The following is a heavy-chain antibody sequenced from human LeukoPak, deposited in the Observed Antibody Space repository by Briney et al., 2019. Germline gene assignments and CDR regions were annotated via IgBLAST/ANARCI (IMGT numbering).Heavy chain of an antibody. D-gene: IGHD4-11*01. Sequence: ASVKVSCKASGGTFSSYAISWVRQAPGQGLEWMGGIIPIFGTANYAQKFQGRVTITADESTGTAYMELSSLRSEDTAVYYCARGRHYSRYYYYGMDVWGQGTTVTVSS. CDR3: ARGRHYSRYYYYGMDV. CDR1: GGTFSSYA. V-gene: IGHV1-69*13. CDR2: IIPIFGTA. J-gene: IGHJ6*02.